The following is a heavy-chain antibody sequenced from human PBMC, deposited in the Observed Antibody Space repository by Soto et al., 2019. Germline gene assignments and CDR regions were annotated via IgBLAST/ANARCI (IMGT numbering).Heavy chain of an antibody. J-gene: IGHJ6*02. CDR3: ARDSGIALGYYYGMDV. Sequence: PSETLSLTCSVSGGSISSYYWSWIRQPPGKGLEWIGYIYYSGSTNYNPSLKSRVTISVDTSKNQFSLKLSSVTAADTAVYYCARDSGIALGYYYGMDVWGQGTTVTVSS. D-gene: IGHD6-13*01. V-gene: IGHV4-59*01. CDR2: IYYSGST. CDR1: GGSISSYY.